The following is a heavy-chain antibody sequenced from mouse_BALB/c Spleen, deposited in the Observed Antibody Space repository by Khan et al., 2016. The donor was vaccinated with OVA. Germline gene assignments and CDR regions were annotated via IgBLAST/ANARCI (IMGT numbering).Heavy chain of an antibody. CDR1: GFSLTNYG. Sequence: VQLQESGPGLVAPSQSLSITCTISGFSLTNYGVHWVRQPPGKGLEWLVVIWSDGSTTYNSALKSRLTISKDNSKRQVFLKMNSLQTDDTGMYFCARQPYFHYNIMDYWSQGTSVTVSS. J-gene: IGHJ4*01. CDR3: ARQPYFHYNIMDY. D-gene: IGHD2-10*01. CDR2: IWSDGST. V-gene: IGHV2-6-1*01.